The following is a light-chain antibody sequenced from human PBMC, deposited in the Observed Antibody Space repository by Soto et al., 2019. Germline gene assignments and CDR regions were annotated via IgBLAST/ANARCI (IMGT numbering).Light chain of an antibody. CDR3: QQRSNWLPLT. CDR1: QSVSSY. Sequence: EIVLTQSPATLSLSPGERATLSCRASQSVSSYLAWYQQKPGQAPRLLIYDASNRATGIPARFSGSGSGTDFNLTIISLEPEDFAVYYCQQRSNWLPLTFGGGTKVEIK. J-gene: IGKJ4*01. V-gene: IGKV3-11*01. CDR2: DAS.